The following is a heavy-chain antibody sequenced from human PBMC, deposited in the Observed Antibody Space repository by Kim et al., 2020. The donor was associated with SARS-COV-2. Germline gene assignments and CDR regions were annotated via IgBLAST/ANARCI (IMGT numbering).Heavy chain of an antibody. CDR2: IYYSGST. CDR3: ARRRRGGISYFDY. V-gene: IGHV4-39*01. Sequence: SETLSLTCTVSGGSISSSSYYWGWIRQPPGKGLEWIGSIYYSGSTYYNPSLKSRVTISVDTSKNQFSLKLSSVTAADTAVYYCARRRRGGISYFDYWGRGTLVTVSS. CDR1: GGSISSSSYY. J-gene: IGHJ4*02. D-gene: IGHD3-16*01.